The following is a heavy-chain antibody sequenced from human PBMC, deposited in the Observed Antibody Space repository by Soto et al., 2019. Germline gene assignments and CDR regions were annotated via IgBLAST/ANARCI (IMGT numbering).Heavy chain of an antibody. D-gene: IGHD5-12*01. CDR2: IIHGGNT. CDR3: ARRGRWLQFRGSGFDI. CDR1: FGSFSPFS. V-gene: IGHV4-34*12. J-gene: IGHJ3*02. Sequence: PSEPLSGTCSVYFGSFSPFSWSWLRQPPLKGLEWIGEIIHGGNTNYNPSLKSRVTISVDTSQNQFSLKLTSLTAADTAVYYCARRGRWLQFRGSGFDIWGQGTMVTVSS.